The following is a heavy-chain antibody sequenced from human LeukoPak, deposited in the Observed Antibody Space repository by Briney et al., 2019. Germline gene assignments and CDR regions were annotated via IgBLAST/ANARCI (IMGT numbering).Heavy chain of an antibody. CDR2: IYYSGST. J-gene: IGHJ4*02. CDR1: GGSISSSSYY. V-gene: IGHV4-39*01. CDR3: ARVEKSRNHNWGPGDY. D-gene: IGHD7-27*01. Sequence: SETLSLTCTVSGGSISSSSYYGGWIRQPPGKGLEWIGSIYYSGSTYYNPSLKSRVTISVDTSKNQFSLKLSSVTAADTAVYYCARVEKSRNHNWGPGDYWPQGTLLTVSS.